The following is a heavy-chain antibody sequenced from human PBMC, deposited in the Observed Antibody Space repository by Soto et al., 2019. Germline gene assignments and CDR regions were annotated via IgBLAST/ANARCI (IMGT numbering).Heavy chain of an antibody. V-gene: IGHV5-51*01. Sequence: PGESLKISCKASGYGFTSYWIGWVRQVPGRGLEWLASIYPGDSDIRYSPSFQGLVTISADKSTNTAYLQWSGLRASDTTMYYCARQGGGSSGSDYYYGMDVWGQGTTVTVSS. J-gene: IGHJ6*02. D-gene: IGHD6-19*01. CDR1: GYGFTSYW. CDR3: ARQGGGSSGSDYYYGMDV. CDR2: IYPGDSDI.